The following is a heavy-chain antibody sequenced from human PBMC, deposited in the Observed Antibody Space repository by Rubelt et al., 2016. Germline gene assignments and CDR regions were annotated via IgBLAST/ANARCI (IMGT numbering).Heavy chain of an antibody. CDR1: GGSISSSSYY. CDR2: IYYSGGT. D-gene: IGHD2-21*02. V-gene: IGHV4-39*01. J-gene: IGHJ3*02. Sequence: QLQLQESGPGRVKPSETLSLTCTVSGGSISSSSYYWGWIRQPPGKGLEWIGSIYYSGGTYYNPSLKSRGTISVDTSKNQFSLKLSSVTAADTAVYYCARLSVVTTAAFDIWGQGTMVTVSS. CDR3: ARLSVVTTAAFDI.